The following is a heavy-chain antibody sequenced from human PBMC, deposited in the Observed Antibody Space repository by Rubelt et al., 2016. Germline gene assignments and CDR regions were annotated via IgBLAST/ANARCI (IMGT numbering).Heavy chain of an antibody. J-gene: IGHJ4*02. V-gene: IGHV1-24*01. Sequence: QVQLVQSGAEVKKPGASVKVSCKVSGYTFTELSMHWVRQAPGKGLEWLGGFDPEDGETIYAQRFQGIVTMTEDTSTATAYMELSSLRSEDTAVYYCATGQYSSGCDYWGQGTLVTVSS. CDR1: GYTFTELS. CDR2: FDPEDGET. D-gene: IGHD6-19*01. CDR3: ATGQYSSGCDY.